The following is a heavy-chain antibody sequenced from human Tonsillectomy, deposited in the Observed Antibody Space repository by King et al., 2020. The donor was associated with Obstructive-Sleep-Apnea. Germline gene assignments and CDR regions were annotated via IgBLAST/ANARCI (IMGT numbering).Heavy chain of an antibody. CDR3: ASVPHFYEDTGYPTYFDY. CDR2: IHHSGNT. CDR1: GYSISSGYY. J-gene: IGHJ4*02. D-gene: IGHD2/OR15-2a*01. Sequence: VQLQESGPGLVKPSETLSPTCSVSGYSISSGYYWGWIRQPPGKGLEWIGNIHHSGNTNYNPSLRSRITISVDTSQNQFSLKMTSVTAADTAMFYCASVPHFYEDTGYPTYFDYWGQGTLVTVSS. V-gene: IGHV4-38-2*02.